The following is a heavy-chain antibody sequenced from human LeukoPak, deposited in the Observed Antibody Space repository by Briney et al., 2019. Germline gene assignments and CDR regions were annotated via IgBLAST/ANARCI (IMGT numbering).Heavy chain of an antibody. CDR2: IIPIFGTA. CDR1: GGTFSSYA. D-gene: IGHD3-9*01. V-gene: IGHV1-69*13. CDR3: AGTLYYDILTGYLPV. Sequence: GASVKVSCKASGGTFSSYAISWVRQAPGQGLEWMGGIIPIFGTANYAQKFQGRVTITADESTSTAYMELSSLRSEDTAVYYCAGTLYYDILTGYLPVWGQGTLVTVSS. J-gene: IGHJ4*02.